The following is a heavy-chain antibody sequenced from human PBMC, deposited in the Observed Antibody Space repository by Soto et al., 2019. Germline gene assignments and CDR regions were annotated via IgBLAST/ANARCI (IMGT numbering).Heavy chain of an antibody. J-gene: IGHJ6*02. V-gene: IGHV3-30*18. CDR3: AKEGEYSSSSGGKYYYYGMDV. CDR2: ISYDGSNK. CDR1: GFTFSSYG. D-gene: IGHD6-6*01. Sequence: PGGSLRLSCAASGFTFSSYGMHWVRQAPGKGLEWVAVISYDGSNKYYADSVKGRFTISRDNSKNTLYLQMNSLRAEDTAVYYCAKEGEYSSSSGGKYYYYGMDVWGQGTTVTVS.